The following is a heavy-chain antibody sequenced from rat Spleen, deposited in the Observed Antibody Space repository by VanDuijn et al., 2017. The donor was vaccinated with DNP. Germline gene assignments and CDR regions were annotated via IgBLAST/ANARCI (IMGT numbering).Heavy chain of an antibody. Sequence: EVHLVESGGDLVQPGRSLKLSCVASGFTFNNYWMTWIRQVPGKGLEWVASILSSGGSTSYPDSVKGRFTISRDNAKNTLYLQMNSLRSEDTATYYCARYAPSASYAMDAWGQGTSVTVSS. D-gene: IGHD4-3*01. CDR2: ILSSGGST. CDR3: ARYAPSASYAMDA. V-gene: IGHV5-31*01. J-gene: IGHJ4*01. CDR1: GFTFNNYW.